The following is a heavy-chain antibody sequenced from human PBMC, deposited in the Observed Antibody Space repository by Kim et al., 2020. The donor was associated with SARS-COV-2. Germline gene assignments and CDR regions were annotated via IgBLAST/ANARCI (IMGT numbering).Heavy chain of an antibody. CDR3: ASPRSYYEGPFDY. Sequence: GGSLRLSCAASGFTFSSYSMNWVRQAPGKGLEWVSSISSSSSSYIYYADSVKGRFTISRDNAKNSLYLQMNSLRAEDTAVYYCASPRSYYEGPFDYWGQGTLVTVSS. V-gene: IGHV3-21*01. CDR1: GFTFSSYS. J-gene: IGHJ4*02. D-gene: IGHD1-26*01. CDR2: ISSSSSSYI.